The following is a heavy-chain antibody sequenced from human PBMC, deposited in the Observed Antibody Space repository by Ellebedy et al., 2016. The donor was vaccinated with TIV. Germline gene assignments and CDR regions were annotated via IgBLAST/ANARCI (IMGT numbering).Heavy chain of an antibody. J-gene: IGHJ4*02. CDR1: GYTFTGYY. Sequence: AASVKVSCKASGYTFTGYYMHWVRQAPGQGLEWMGVIHPGAGSTNYAQNFQGRVTMTRDTSSTTVYMELSSLRSEDTAVYYCARRWGSIWPQTLDYWGQGTLVTVSS. V-gene: IGHV1-46*01. CDR2: IHPGAGST. D-gene: IGHD3-16*01. CDR3: ARRWGSIWPQTLDY.